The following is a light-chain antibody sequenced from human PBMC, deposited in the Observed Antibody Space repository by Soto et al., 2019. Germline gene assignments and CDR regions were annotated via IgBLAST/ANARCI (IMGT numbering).Light chain of an antibody. CDR3: QQYGRSPFT. CDR1: QSVSSSY. CDR2: GAS. Sequence: EIVLTQSPGTLSLSPGERATLSCRASQSVSSSYLAWYPQKPGQAPRLLIYGASSRATGIPGRFSGSGSGTDFTLTISRLETEDFAVYYCQQYGRSPFTVGPGTKVYIK. V-gene: IGKV3-20*01. J-gene: IGKJ3*01.